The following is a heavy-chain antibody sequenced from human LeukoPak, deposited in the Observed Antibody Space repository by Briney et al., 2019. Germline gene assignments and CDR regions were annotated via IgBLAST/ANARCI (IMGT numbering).Heavy chain of an antibody. D-gene: IGHD2-2*01. Sequence: SETLSLTCTVSGGSISSYSWSWIRQPPGKGLEWVGYIYHSGSTYYNPSLKSRVTISVDRSKNQFSLKLSSVTAADTAVYYCARGYCSSTSCYAGMDVWGQGTTVTVSS. J-gene: IGHJ6*02. CDR2: IYHSGST. V-gene: IGHV4-30-2*01. CDR3: ARGYCSSTSCYAGMDV. CDR1: GGSISSYS.